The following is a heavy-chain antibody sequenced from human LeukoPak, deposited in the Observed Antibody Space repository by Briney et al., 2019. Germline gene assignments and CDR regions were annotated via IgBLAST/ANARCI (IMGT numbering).Heavy chain of an antibody. CDR3: AKEPRVATIEIFDY. CDR2: ISGGGAVT. CDR1: GFTFSSYA. V-gene: IGHV3-23*01. D-gene: IGHD5-12*01. Sequence: PGVSLRLSCAASGFTFSSYAMSWVRQAPGKGLEWVSSISGGGAVTYYADSVKGRFTISGDNSKNTVYLQMNSLRAEDTAVYYCAKEPRVATIEIFDYWGQGTLVTVSS. J-gene: IGHJ4*02.